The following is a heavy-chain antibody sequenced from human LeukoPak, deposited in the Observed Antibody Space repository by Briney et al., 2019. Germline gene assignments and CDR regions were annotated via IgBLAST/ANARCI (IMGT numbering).Heavy chain of an antibody. CDR2: TYYRSKWYN. Sequence: SQTLSLTCAISGDSVSSNSAAWNWLRQSPSRGLEWLGRTYYRSKWYNDYAISVKSRITINPDTSKNQFSLQLNSVTPEDTAVYYCARRGYDILTGSYYFDYWGQGTLVTVSS. CDR3: ARRGYDILTGSYYFDY. CDR1: GDSVSSNSAA. D-gene: IGHD3-9*01. J-gene: IGHJ4*02. V-gene: IGHV6-1*01.